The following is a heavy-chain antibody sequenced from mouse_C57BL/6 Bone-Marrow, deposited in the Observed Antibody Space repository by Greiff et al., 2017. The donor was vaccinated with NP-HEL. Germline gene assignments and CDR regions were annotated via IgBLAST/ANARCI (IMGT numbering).Heavy chain of an antibody. CDR2: IDPEDGDT. CDR3: TIRRYYGSSFFDY. Sequence: EVQLQQSGAELVRPGASVKLSCTASGFNIKDYYMHWVKQRPEQGLKWIGRIDPEDGDTEYAPKFQGKATMTADTSSNTAYLQLSSLTSEDTAVYYCTIRRYYGSSFFDYWGQGTTLTVSS. D-gene: IGHD1-1*01. J-gene: IGHJ2*01. CDR1: GFNIKDYY. V-gene: IGHV14-1*01.